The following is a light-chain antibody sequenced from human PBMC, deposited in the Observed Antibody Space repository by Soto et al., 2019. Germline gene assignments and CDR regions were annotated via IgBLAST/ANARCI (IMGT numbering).Light chain of an antibody. CDR2: DAS. J-gene: IGKJ1*01. CDR3: QGGRT. CDR1: QSVSSY. Sequence: EIVLTQSPATLSLSPGERATLSCRASQSVSSYLAWYQQKPGQAPRLLIYDASNRATGIPARFSGSGSGTDFTVTISSLWSEDFAVYYGQGGRTFGQGTKGEIK. V-gene: IGKV3-11*01.